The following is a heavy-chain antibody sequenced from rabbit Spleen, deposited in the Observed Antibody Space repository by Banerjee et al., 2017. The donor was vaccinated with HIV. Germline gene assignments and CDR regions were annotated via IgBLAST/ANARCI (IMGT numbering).Heavy chain of an antibody. Sequence: QSLEESGGDLVKPGASLTLTCIASGVSFSGDSYMCWVRQAPGKGLEWIACIDAGSSGFTYSASWAKGRFTCSKTSSTTVTLQMTSLTAADTATYFCARDTGSSFSSYGMDLWGPGTLVTVS. CDR1: GVSFSGDSY. J-gene: IGHJ6*01. V-gene: IGHV1S40*01. CDR2: IDAGSSGFT. CDR3: ARDTGSSFSSYGMDL. D-gene: IGHD8-1*01.